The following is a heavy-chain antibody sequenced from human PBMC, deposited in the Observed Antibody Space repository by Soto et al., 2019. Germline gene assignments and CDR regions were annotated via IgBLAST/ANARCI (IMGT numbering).Heavy chain of an antibody. CDR1: GFTFRIYA. CDR2: MSYDGSNK. V-gene: IGHV3-30-3*01. D-gene: IGHD3-10*01. Sequence: GGSLRLSCSASGFTFRIYAMHWVRHAPGKGLEWVAVMSYDGSNKYYADSVKGRFTISRDVSKNTLFLQMNSLTAGDTAIYSCARAGYYGSGRYHFYGVDVWGPGTTVTVSS. J-gene: IGHJ6*02. CDR3: ARAGYYGSGRYHFYGVDV.